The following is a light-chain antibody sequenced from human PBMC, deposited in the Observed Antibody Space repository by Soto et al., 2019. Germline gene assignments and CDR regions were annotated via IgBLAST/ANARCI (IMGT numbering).Light chain of an antibody. CDR3: HHFGSLPEP. V-gene: IGKV3-20*01. CDR1: QSVASSY. Sequence: EVVLTQSPGTLSLSPGERVTLSCRASQSVASSYIAWYQQKPGRAPRLLFYSASSRATGIPDRFSGSGSGTDFTLTISRLEPDDFAVYYCHHFGSLPEPCGQGTNVE. J-gene: IGKJ1*01. CDR2: SAS.